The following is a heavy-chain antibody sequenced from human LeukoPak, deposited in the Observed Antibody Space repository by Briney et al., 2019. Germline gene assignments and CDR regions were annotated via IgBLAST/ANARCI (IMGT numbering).Heavy chain of an antibody. CDR1: GYSFTSYW. D-gene: IGHD3-9*01. CDR2: IDPSDSYT. Sequence: GESLKISCKGSGYSFTSYWITWVRQMPGKGLEWMGRIDPSDSYTNYSPSFQGHVTISADKSISTACLQWSSLKASDTAMYCCARLYYDILTGYLFDYWSQGTLVTVSS. J-gene: IGHJ4*02. CDR3: ARLYYDILTGYLFDY. V-gene: IGHV5-10-1*01.